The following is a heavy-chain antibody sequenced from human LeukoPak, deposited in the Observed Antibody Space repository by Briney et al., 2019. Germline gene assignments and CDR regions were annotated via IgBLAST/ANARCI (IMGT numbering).Heavy chain of an antibody. D-gene: IGHD3-22*01. V-gene: IGHV4-34*01. Sequence: PSETLSLTCAVYGGSFSGYYWSWIRQPPGKGLEWIGEINHSGSTNYNPSLKSRVTISVDTSKNQFSLKLSSVTAADTAVYYCARVATYYYDSSGYYYFDYWGQGTLVTVSS. J-gene: IGHJ4*02. CDR2: INHSGST. CDR1: GGSFSGYY. CDR3: ARVATYYYDSSGYYYFDY.